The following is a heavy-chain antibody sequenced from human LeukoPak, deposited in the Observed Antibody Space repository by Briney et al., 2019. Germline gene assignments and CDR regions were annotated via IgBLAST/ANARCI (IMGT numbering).Heavy chain of an antibody. V-gene: IGHV3-21*01. Sequence: GGSLRLSCVGSGFSFSNSLMSWVRQAPGKGLEWVSSISSSSSYIYYADSVKGRFTISRDNAKKSLYLQMNSLRAEDTAVYYCARDSDPGWLDPWGQGTLVTVSS. CDR2: ISSSSSYI. CDR1: GFSFSNSL. CDR3: ARDSDPGWLDP. J-gene: IGHJ5*02.